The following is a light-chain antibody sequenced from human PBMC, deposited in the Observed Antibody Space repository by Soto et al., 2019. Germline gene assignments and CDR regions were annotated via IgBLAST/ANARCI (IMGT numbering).Light chain of an antibody. CDR1: RSNIGTNY. CDR2: RNN. J-gene: IGLJ1*01. V-gene: IGLV1-47*01. CDR3: AGWDDSLHGLL. Sequence: QSVLTQPPSASGTPGQRVTISCSGGRSNIGTNYVYWYQQLPVTAPKLLIYRNNLRPSGVPDRFSASKSGTSASLAISGLRSEDEGDYFCAGWDDSLHGLLFGAGTKLTVL.